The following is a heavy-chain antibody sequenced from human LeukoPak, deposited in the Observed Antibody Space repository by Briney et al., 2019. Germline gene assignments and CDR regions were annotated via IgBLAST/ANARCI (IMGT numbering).Heavy chain of an antibody. J-gene: IGHJ3*02. D-gene: IGHD3-3*01. CDR2: INPNSGGT. CDR3: AREGGYYDFWSGYTDAFDI. V-gene: IGHV1-2*04. CDR1: GYTFTGYY. Sequence: ASVKVSCKASGYTFTGYYMHWVRQAPGQGLEWMGWINPNSGGTNYAQKFQGWVTMTRDTSISTAYMELSRLRSDDTAVYYCAREGGYYDFWSGYTDAFDIWGQGTMVTVSS.